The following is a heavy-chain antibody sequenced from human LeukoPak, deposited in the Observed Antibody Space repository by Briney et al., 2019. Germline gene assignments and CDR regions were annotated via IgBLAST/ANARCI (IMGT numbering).Heavy chain of an antibody. CDR3: AREKKIAAAGIYYYMDV. V-gene: IGHV3-69-1*01. J-gene: IGHJ6*03. CDR1: GFTFSIYS. D-gene: IGHD6-13*01. Sequence: GGSLRLSCTASGFTFSIYSMNWVCQAPGKGLEWLSSISSSSTIYYADSVKGRFTISRDNAKNSLYLQMNSLRAEDTAVYYCAREKKIAAAGIYYYMDVWGKGTTVTVSS. CDR2: ISSSSTI.